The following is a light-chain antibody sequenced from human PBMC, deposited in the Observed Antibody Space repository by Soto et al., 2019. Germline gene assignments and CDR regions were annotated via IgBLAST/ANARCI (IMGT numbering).Light chain of an antibody. J-gene: IGLJ2*01. CDR2: DVS. CDR1: SSDVGDYHY. CDR3: NSYTSSSAPVV. Sequence: QSALTQPASVSGSPGQSITIFCTGTSSDVGDYHYVSWYQQHPGKAPKLMIYDVSTRPSGISDRFSGSKSGNTASLTISGLQAEDEADYYCNSYTSSSAPVVFGGGTKLTVL. V-gene: IGLV2-14*03.